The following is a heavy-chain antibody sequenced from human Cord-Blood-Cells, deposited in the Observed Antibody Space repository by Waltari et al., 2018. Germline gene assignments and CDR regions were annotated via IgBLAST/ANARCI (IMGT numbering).Heavy chain of an antibody. CDR2: ISYGGSNK. CDR1: GFTFSSYG. CDR3: AKEGGSFAFDI. J-gene: IGHJ3*02. Sequence: QVQLVESGGGVVQPGRSLRLSCAASGFTFSSYGMHWFRQGPGKGLVWVAVISYGGSNKYYADSVKGRFTISRDNSKNTLYLQINSRRAEDTAVDYCAKEGGSFAFDIWGQGTMVTVSS. D-gene: IGHD1-26*01. V-gene: IGHV3-30*18.